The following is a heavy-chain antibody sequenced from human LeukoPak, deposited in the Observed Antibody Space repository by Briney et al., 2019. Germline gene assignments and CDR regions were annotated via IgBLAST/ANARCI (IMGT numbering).Heavy chain of an antibody. Sequence: GGSLRLSCAASGFTFDDYAMHWVRDAPGKGLEGVSGISWNSGSIGYAVSVKGRFTISRDNAKNSLYLQMNSLRAEDTALYYCAKDRYSYGADAFDIWGQGTMVTVSS. J-gene: IGHJ3*02. CDR1: GFTFDDYA. CDR3: AKDRYSYGADAFDI. CDR2: ISWNSGSI. D-gene: IGHD5-18*01. V-gene: IGHV3-9*01.